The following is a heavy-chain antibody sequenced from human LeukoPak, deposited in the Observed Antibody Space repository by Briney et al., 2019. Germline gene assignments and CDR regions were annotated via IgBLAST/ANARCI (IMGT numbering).Heavy chain of an antibody. D-gene: IGHD1-26*01. CDR1: GFTFSSYE. V-gene: IGHV3-48*03. J-gene: IGHJ4*02. Sequence: GGSLRLSCAASGFTFSSYEMNWVRQAPGKGLEWVSYISSSGSTIYYADSVKGRFTISRDNAKNSLYLQMNSLRAEDTAVYYCARGAWELFFDYWGQGTLVTVSS. CDR3: ARGAWELFFDY. CDR2: ISSSGSTI.